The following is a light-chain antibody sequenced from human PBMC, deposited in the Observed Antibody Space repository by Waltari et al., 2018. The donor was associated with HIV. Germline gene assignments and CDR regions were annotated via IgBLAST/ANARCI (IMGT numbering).Light chain of an antibody. CDR1: SSDVGGYNY. V-gene: IGLV2-8*01. CDR2: EVT. J-gene: IGLJ3*02. CDR3: SSYPGSFPWV. Sequence: QSALTQPPSASGSPGQSVTISCTGSSSDVGGYNYVSWYQQHPGKAPKPIIYEVTKRPPGVPDRFSGSKSGNTASLTVSGLQAEDEADYYCSSYPGSFPWVFGGGTKLTVL.